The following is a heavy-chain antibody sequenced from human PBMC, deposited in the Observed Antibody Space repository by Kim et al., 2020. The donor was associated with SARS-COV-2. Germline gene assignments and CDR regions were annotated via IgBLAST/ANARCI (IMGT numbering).Heavy chain of an antibody. V-gene: IGHV3-49*02. J-gene: IGHJ4*02. CDR3: TRCQMCRTQVGS. CDR2: T. D-gene: IGHD2-15*01. Sequence: TEYAASVKGRFTNSRDESKNIAYLQMDSLKIEDTAVYYCTRCQMCRTQVGSWGQGTLVTVSS.